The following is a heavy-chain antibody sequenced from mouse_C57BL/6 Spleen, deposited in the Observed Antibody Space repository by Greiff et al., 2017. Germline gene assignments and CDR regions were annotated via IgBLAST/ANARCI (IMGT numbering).Heavy chain of an antibody. CDR2: IDPSDSYT. Sequence: VQLQQPGAELVKPGASVKLSCKASGYTFTSYWMQWVKQRPGQGLEWIGEIDPSDSYTNYNQQFKGKATLTVDTSSSPAYMQLSSLASEGSAVYYCASTGKGFDYWGQGTTLTVSS. CDR3: ASTGKGFDY. CDR1: GYTFTSYW. J-gene: IGHJ2*01. V-gene: IGHV1-50*01. D-gene: IGHD4-1*01.